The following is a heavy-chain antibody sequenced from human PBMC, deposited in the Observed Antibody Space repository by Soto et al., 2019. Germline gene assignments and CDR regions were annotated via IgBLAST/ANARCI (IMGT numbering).Heavy chain of an antibody. D-gene: IGHD3-3*01. CDR1: GYTFTSYD. CDR3: ARGSETYYDFWSGYYVPQLPNYYYYMDV. J-gene: IGHJ6*03. CDR2: MNPNSVNT. V-gene: IGHV1-8*01. Sequence: ASVKVSCKASGYTFTSYDINWVRQATGQGLEWMGWMNPNSVNTGYAQKFQGRVTMTRNTSISTAYMELSSLRSEDTAVYYCARGSETYYDFWSGYYVPQLPNYYYYMDVWGKGTTVTVSS.